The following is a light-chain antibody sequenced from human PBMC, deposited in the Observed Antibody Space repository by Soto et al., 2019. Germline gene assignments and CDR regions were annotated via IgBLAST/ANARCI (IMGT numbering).Light chain of an antibody. J-gene: IGLJ1*01. V-gene: IGLV2-8*01. CDR2: EVN. CDR3: RSYAGSNNFV. Sequence: QSVRTQPPSASGSPGQSFTISCTGTSSDVGGYTYVSWYQQHPGKAPKLVIFEVNKRPSGVPDRFSGSKSGNTASLTVSGLRTEDEADYYCRSYAGSNNFVFGTGTKV. CDR1: SSDVGGYTY.